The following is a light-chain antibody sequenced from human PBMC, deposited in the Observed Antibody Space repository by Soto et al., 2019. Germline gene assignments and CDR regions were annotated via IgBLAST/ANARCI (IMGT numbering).Light chain of an antibody. CDR1: SSNIGSNT. V-gene: IGLV1-44*01. CDR2: SNN. J-gene: IGLJ2*01. Sequence: QSVLTQPPSASGTPGQRVTISCSGSSSNIGSNTVNWYQQLPVTAPKLLIYSNNQRPSGVTDRFSGSKSGTSASLAISGLQSEDEADYYCAAWDDSLNGPYVVFGGGTKVTVL. CDR3: AAWDDSLNGPYVV.